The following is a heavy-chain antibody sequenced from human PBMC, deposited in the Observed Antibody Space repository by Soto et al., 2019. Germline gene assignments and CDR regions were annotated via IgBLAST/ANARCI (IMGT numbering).Heavy chain of an antibody. CDR1: GYSISSGYY. D-gene: IGHD3-10*01. CDR3: ARDKFDYYGSGSYYGTPYYYYGMDV. J-gene: IGHJ6*02. V-gene: IGHV4-38-2*02. CDR2: IYHSGST. Sequence: PSETLSLTCAVSGYSISSGYYWGWIRQPPGKGLEWIGSIYHSGSTYYNPSLKSRVTISVDTSKNQFSLKLSSVTAADTAVYYCARDKFDYYGSGSYYGTPYYYYGMDVWGQGTTVTVSS.